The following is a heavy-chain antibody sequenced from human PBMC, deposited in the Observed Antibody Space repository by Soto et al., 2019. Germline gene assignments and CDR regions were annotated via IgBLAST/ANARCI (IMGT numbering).Heavy chain of an antibody. D-gene: IGHD6-13*01. CDR3: AKDLSSSWYLAYYYGMDV. CDR1: GFTFSSYG. Sequence: GGSLRLSCAASGFTFSSYGMHWVRQAPGKGLEWVAVISYDGSNKYYADSVKGRFTISRDNSKNTLYLQMNSLRAEDTAVYYCAKDLSSSWYLAYYYGMDVWGQGTTVTVS. J-gene: IGHJ6*02. CDR2: ISYDGSNK. V-gene: IGHV3-30*18.